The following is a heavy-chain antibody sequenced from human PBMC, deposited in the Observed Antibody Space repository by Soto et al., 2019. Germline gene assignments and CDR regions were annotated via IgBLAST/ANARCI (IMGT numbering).Heavy chain of an antibody. J-gene: IGHJ4*02. D-gene: IGHD2-21*02. CDR2: ISYDGSNK. CDR1: GFTFSSYA. V-gene: IGHV3-30-3*01. Sequence: QVQLVESGGGVVQPGRSLRLSCAASGFTFSSYAMHWVRQAPGKGLEWVAVISYDGSNKYYADSVKGRFTISRDNSKNTLYLQMNSLRAEDTAVYYCARGAGLVTIDYWGQGTLVTVSS. CDR3: ARGAGLVTIDY.